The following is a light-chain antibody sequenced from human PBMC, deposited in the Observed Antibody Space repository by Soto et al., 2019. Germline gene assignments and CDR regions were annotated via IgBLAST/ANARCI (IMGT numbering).Light chain of an antibody. CDR1: QSVSSNY. Sequence: EIVLTQSPGTLSLSPGERATLSCRASQSVSSNYLAWYRRKPGHAPRLLIYGASNRATDIPGRFSGSGSGTDFTLTITRLEPEDFAVYYCQQYGSSPPTFGPGTRVEIK. V-gene: IGKV3-20*01. J-gene: IGKJ1*01. CDR3: QQYGSSPPT. CDR2: GAS.